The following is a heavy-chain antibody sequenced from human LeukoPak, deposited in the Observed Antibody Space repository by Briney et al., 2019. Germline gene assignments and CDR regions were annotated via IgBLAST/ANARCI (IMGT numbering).Heavy chain of an antibody. CDR2: INTDGSVM. CDR3: ATAGGLPTAMGFDP. Sequence: GGSLRLSCAASGFTFSSYWMHWVRQAPGKGLLWVSCINTDGSVMRYADSVRGRFTISRDNAKNTLYLQMNSLRVEDTAVYYCATAGGLPTAMGFDPWGQGTLVSVST. CDR1: GFTFSSYW. V-gene: IGHV3-74*01. J-gene: IGHJ5*02. D-gene: IGHD2-2*01.